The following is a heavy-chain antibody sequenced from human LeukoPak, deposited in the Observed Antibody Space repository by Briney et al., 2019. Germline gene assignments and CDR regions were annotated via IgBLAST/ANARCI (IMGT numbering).Heavy chain of an antibody. D-gene: IGHD6-13*01. Sequence: GRSLRLSCAASGFTFSSYGMHWVRQAPGKGLEWVAVISYDGSNKYYADSVKGRFTISRDNSKNTLYLQMNSLRAEDTAVYYCAKDGGEQQLVEVFDYWGQGTLVTVSS. V-gene: IGHV3-30*18. CDR2: ISYDGSNK. CDR1: GFTFSSYG. J-gene: IGHJ4*02. CDR3: AKDGGEQQLVEVFDY.